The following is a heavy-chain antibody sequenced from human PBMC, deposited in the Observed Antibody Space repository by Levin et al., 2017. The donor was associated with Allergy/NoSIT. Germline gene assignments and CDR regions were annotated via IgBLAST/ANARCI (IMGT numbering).Heavy chain of an antibody. CDR3: ARSGRGTMVRGLWVV. D-gene: IGHD3-10*01. V-gene: IGHV3-11*03. J-gene: IGHJ6*02. CDR1: GFTFSDYY. Sequence: GGSLRLSCAASGFTFSDYYMSWIRQAPGKGLEWVSYISSSSSYTNYADSVKGRFTISRDNAKNSLYLQMNSLRAEDTAVYYCARSGRGTMVRGLWVVWGQGTTVTVSS. CDR2: ISSSSSYT.